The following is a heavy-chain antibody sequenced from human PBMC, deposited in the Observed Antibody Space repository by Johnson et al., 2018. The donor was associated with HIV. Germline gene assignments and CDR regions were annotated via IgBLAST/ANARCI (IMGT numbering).Heavy chain of an antibody. Sequence: VQLVESGGGLVQPGGSLRLSCTASGFTFGDYAISWVRQAPGKGLEWVGYIRSKAYGGTIEYAASVEGRFTISRDDSINIAYLQMNSLRPEDTAVYYCATERAVVSANAFDMWGQGTMVTVSS. CDR2: IRSKAYGGTI. J-gene: IGHJ3*02. CDR1: GFTFGDYA. CDR3: ATERAVVSANAFDM. D-gene: IGHD4-23*01. V-gene: IGHV3-49*04.